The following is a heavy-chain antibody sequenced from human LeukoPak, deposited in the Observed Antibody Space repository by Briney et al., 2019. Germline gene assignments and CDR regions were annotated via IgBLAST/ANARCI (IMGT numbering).Heavy chain of an antibody. D-gene: IGHD6-19*01. J-gene: IGHJ4*02. CDR2: IRTSSNRI. CDR1: GFTFSSYG. Sequence: GGSLRLSCAASGFTFSSYGMNWVRQAPGKGLEWVSYIRTSSNRIDYADSVKGRFTMSRDNAKNLLYLQMNSLRDEDTAMYYCARVSAPGTSGWYFGYWGQGTLVTVS. CDR3: ARVSAPGTSGWYFGY. V-gene: IGHV3-48*02.